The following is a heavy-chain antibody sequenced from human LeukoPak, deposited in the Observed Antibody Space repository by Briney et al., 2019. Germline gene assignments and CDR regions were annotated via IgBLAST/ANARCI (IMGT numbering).Heavy chain of an antibody. CDR3: ARDGVWDYNYYFDY. Sequence: SETLSLTCTVSGGSISSSSYYWGWIRQPPGKGLEWIGSIYYSGSTYYNPSLKSRVTISVDTSKNQFSLKLSSVTAADTAVYYCARDGVWDYNYYFDYWGQGTLVTVSS. CDR2: IYYSGST. V-gene: IGHV4-39*07. J-gene: IGHJ4*02. D-gene: IGHD1-7*01. CDR1: GGSISSSSYY.